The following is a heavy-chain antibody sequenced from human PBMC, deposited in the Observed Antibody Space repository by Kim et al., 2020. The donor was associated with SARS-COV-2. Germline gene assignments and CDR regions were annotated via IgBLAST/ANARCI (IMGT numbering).Heavy chain of an antibody. Sequence: SETLSLTCTVSGGSISSSSYYWGWIRQPPGKGLEWIGSIYYSGSTYYNPSLKSRITISVDTSKNQFSLKLSSVTAADTAVYYCARHDDYSNYGYQNYYYYGMDVWGQGTTVTVSS. J-gene: IGHJ6*02. CDR1: GGSISSSSYY. CDR3: ARHDDYSNYGYQNYYYYGMDV. CDR2: IYYSGST. D-gene: IGHD4-4*01. V-gene: IGHV4-39*01.